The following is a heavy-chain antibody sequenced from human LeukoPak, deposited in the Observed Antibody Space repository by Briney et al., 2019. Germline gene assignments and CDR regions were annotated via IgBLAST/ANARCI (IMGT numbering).Heavy chain of an antibody. D-gene: IGHD3-10*01. Sequence: PGGSLRLSCAASGFTFSDFGMHWVRQAPARGREWVAFSRYDSSNNFYADSVKGRFTISRDNSKNTLSLQMNSLGPEDTGVYYCSKVGYFGSGSDFFYHYYMDVWGNGTTVIISS. CDR1: GFTFSDFG. CDR3: SKVGYFGSGSDFFYHYYMDV. J-gene: IGHJ6*03. CDR2: SRYDSSNN. V-gene: IGHV3-30*02.